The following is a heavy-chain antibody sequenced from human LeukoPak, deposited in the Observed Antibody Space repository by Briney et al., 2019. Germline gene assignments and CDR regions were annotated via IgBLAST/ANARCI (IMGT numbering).Heavy chain of an antibody. CDR2: ISGSGGST. CDR3: AKEGIFPTYYLDY. J-gene: IGHJ4*02. D-gene: IGHD3-3*01. Sequence: GESLRLSCAASGFTFSSYAMSWVRQAPGKGLEWVSAISGSGGSTYYADSVKGRFTISRDKSKNTLYLQMNSLRAEDTAVYYCAKEGIFPTYYLDYWGQGTLVTVSP. CDR1: GFTFSSYA. V-gene: IGHV3-23*01.